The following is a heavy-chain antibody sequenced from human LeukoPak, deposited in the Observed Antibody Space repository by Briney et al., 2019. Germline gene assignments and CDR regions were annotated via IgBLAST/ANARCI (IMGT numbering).Heavy chain of an antibody. CDR2: IHYSGSA. CDR3: ARHGFLLVTTKGWFDP. CDR1: GDSISSSTYY. D-gene: IGHD4-17*01. J-gene: IGHJ5*02. V-gene: IGHV4-39*01. Sequence: SETLSLTCTVSGDSISSSTYYWGWVRQPPGKRLEWIGSIHYSGSAYYNPSLKSRVTISVDTANNQFSLKLSSVTAADTAVYYCARHGFLLVTTKGWFDPWGQGTLVTVSS.